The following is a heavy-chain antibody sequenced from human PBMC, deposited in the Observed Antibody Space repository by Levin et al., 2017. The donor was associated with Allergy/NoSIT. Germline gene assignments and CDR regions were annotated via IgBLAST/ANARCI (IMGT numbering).Heavy chain of an antibody. CDR1: GFAFSSSW. V-gene: IGHV3-7*01. Sequence: GGSLRLSCAASGFAFSSSWMDWVRQAPGKGLEWVANINEEGSEEHYVDSVRGRFTVSRDNAKNSLYLQMNSLRAEDAAVYYCSRSLNYWGQGILVTVSS. CDR3: SRSLNY. J-gene: IGHJ4*02. CDR2: INEEGSEE.